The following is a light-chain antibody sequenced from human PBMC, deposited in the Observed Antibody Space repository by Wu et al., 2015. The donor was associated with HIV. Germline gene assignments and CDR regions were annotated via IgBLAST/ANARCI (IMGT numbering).Light chain of an antibody. J-gene: IGKJ3*01. CDR1: QSISSW. V-gene: IGKV1-5*03. Sequence: DIQMTQSPSTLSASLGDRVTITCRASQSISSWLAWYQQKPGKVPKVLIYKASSLESGVPSRFSGSGSGTEFTLTISSLQPDDFATYYCQQLSSYPFTFGPGTKVDIK. CDR2: KAS. CDR3: QQLSSYPFT.